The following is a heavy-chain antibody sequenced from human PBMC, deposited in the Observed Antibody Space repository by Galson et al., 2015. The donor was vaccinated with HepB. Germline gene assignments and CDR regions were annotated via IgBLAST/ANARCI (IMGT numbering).Heavy chain of an antibody. J-gene: IGHJ4*02. CDR1: GDSISTYY. V-gene: IGHV4-59*08. Sequence: ETLSLTCTVAGDSISTYYWSWIRQPPGKGLEWIGYLYYYGSPNYNPSLKSRVTISIDTSKNQFSLNLISVTAADTAVYYCARHDVLGYSSAWYYFDSWGQGTLVTVSS. CDR2: LYYYGSP. CDR3: ARHDVLGYSSAWYYFDS. D-gene: IGHD6-13*01.